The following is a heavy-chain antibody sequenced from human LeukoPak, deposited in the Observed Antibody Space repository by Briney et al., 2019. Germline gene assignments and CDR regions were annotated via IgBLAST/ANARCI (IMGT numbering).Heavy chain of an antibody. V-gene: IGHV3-21*04. D-gene: IGHD3-16*02. CDR2: ISNIGTSI. CDR1: GFTFSRYS. J-gene: IGHJ3*02. CDR3: AKDRDYVWGSYRYGDAFDI. Sequence: GGSLRLSCAVSGFTFSRYSMNWVRQAPGKGLEWVSSISNIGTSIYYADSVKGRFTISRDNAKNSLYLQMNSLRAEDTAVYYCAKDRDYVWGSYRYGDAFDIWGQGTMVTVSS.